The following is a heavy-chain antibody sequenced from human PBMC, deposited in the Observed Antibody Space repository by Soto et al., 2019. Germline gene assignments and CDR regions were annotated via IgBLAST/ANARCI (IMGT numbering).Heavy chain of an antibody. CDR1: GVSFTDHG. CDR2: FTPKFGTA. D-gene: IGHD5-12*01. V-gene: IGHV1-69*01. Sequence: QVQLVQSGAEVKKPGSSVKVSCRASGVSFTDHGISWLRQAPGQGLEWIGGFTPKFGTANYAPKFQGRVSITADESKTTPSVTLSSLRPEDTAVYFCARGVVSGFEHWYFDLWGRGTLITVSS. CDR3: ARGVVSGFEHWYFDL. J-gene: IGHJ2*01.